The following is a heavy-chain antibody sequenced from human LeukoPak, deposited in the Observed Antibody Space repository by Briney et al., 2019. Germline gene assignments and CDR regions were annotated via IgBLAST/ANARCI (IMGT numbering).Heavy chain of an antibody. J-gene: IGHJ3*02. D-gene: IGHD1-26*01. CDR2: ISWNSGSI. V-gene: IGHV3-9*03. CDR1: GFTFDDYA. CDR3: AKDLSWELRPHDAFDI. Sequence: GRSLRLSCAASGFTFDDYAMHWVRQAPGKGLEWVSGISWNSGSIGYADSVKGRFTISRDNAKNSLYLQMNSLRAEDMALYYCAKDLSWELRPHDAFDIWGQGTMVTVSS.